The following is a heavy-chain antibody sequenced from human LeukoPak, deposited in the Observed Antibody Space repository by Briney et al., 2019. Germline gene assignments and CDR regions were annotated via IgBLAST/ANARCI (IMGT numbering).Heavy chain of an antibody. Sequence: GASVKVSCKTSGYSFSNYVISWVRQAPGQGLEWMGWISPKNNNTNFVQKFQDRVTMTTDTSTSTVYMELRGLRSDDMAVYYCARGGPGWRVTVFAEYVQHWGQGTLVTVSS. J-gene: IGHJ1*01. CDR2: ISPKNNNT. CDR3: ARGGPGWRVTVFAEYVQH. CDR1: GYSFSNYV. D-gene: IGHD4-11*01. V-gene: IGHV1-18*03.